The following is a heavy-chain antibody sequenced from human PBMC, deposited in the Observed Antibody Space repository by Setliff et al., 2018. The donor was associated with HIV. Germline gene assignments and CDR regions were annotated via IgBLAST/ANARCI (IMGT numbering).Heavy chain of an antibody. D-gene: IGHD3-22*01. CDR3: AREVGDSSGYYYRNYYFDS. V-gene: IGHV3-23*01. CDR2: IGGSTGST. CDR1: GFAFDNYC. J-gene: IGHJ4*02. Sequence: GGSLRLSCAASGFAFDNYCMTWVRQAPGKGLEWVSAIGGSTGSTYYADSVRGRFTISRDNSKNTLYLQMNSLGAEDTAVYYCAREVGDSSGYYYRNYYFDSWGQGTLVTVSS.